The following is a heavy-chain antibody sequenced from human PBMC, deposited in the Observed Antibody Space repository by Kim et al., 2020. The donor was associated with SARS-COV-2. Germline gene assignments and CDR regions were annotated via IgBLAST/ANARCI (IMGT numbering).Heavy chain of an antibody. J-gene: IGHJ6*02. CDR1: GYTFTGYY. CDR2: TDPNTGGT. Sequence: ASVKVSCKASGYTFTGYYMHWVRQAPGQGLEWMGWTDPNTGGTNFEQKFQGRVTMTRDTSTSTAYMELSRLTSDDTAVYYCARDRIVIGSGSYYYGMDVWGQGTTITVS. D-gene: IGHD1-20*01. CDR3: ARDRIVIGSGSYYYGMDV. V-gene: IGHV1-2*02.